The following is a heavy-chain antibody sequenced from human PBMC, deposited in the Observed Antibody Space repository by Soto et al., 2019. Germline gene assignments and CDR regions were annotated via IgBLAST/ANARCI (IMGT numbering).Heavy chain of an antibody. CDR1: GGTFSSYA. CDR3: AGEPTYYYGSGAGTFDP. J-gene: IGHJ5*02. CDR2: IIPIFGTA. D-gene: IGHD3-10*01. V-gene: IGHV1-69*06. Sequence: QVQLVQSGAEVQKPGSSVKVSCKASGGTFSSYAISWVRQAPGQGLEWMGGIIPIFGTANYAQKFQGRVTITADKSTSTAYMELSSLRSEDTAVYYCAGEPTYYYGSGAGTFDPWGQGTLVTVSS.